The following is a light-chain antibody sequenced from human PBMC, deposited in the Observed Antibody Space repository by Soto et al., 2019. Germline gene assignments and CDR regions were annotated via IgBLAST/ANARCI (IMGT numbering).Light chain of an antibody. CDR3: CSYAGSGSWV. CDR1: TSDVGSYNL. J-gene: IGLJ3*02. V-gene: IGLV2-23*01. Sequence: QSALTQPASVSGSPGQSITISCTRTTSDVGSYNLVSWYQQHPGKAPKLMIYEGTKRPSGVSNRFSGSKSGNTASLTISGLQTEDEADYYCCSYAGSGSWVFGGGTKLTVL. CDR2: EGT.